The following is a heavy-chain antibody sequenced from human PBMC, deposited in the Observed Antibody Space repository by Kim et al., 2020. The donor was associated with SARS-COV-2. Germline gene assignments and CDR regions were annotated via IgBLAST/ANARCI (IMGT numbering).Heavy chain of an antibody. V-gene: IGHV3-74*01. D-gene: IGHD3-10*01. Sequence: GGSLRLSCAASGFTFSGHWIHWVRQVPGKGLLWVSRINPDGSSTTYADSVRGRFAVSRDNAKSTLYLQMNSLRVEDTAVYYCARGAGASYDVFDIWGQGTMVAVSS. CDR3: ARGAGASYDVFDI. CDR1: GFTFSGHW. J-gene: IGHJ3*02. CDR2: INPDGSST.